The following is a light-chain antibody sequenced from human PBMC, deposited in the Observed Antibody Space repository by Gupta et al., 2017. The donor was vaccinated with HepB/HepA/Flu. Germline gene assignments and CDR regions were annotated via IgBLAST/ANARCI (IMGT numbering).Light chain of an antibody. Sequence: QSALTQPPSASGSSGQSVTISCTGTSSDVGGYNSVSWYQQHPGKAPRLMIYEVNKRPSGVPDRFSGSKSGNTASLTVSGLQAEDEAYYHCSPYAGSNNFLFGGGTKLTVL. J-gene: IGLJ2*01. CDR1: SSDVGGYNS. V-gene: IGLV2-8*01. CDR2: EVN. CDR3: SPYAGSNNFL.